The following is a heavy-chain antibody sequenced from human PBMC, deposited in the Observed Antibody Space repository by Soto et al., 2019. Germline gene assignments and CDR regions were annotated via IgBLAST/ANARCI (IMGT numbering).Heavy chain of an antibody. CDR1: GFTFSSYA. Sequence: GGSLRLSCAASGFTFSSYAMSWVRQAPEKGLEWVSAISGSGGSTYYADSVKGRFTISRDNSKNTLYLQMNSLRAEDTAVYYCATVREATYYFDYWGQGTLVTVSS. CDR2: ISGSGGST. D-gene: IGHD1-26*01. V-gene: IGHV3-23*01. CDR3: ATVREATYYFDY. J-gene: IGHJ4*02.